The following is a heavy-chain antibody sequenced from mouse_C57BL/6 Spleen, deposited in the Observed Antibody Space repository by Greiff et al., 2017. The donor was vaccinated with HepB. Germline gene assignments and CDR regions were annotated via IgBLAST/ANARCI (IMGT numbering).Heavy chain of an antibody. V-gene: IGHV1-55*01. J-gene: IGHJ3*01. D-gene: IGHD1-1*01. Sequence: QVQLQQPGAELVKPGASVKMSCKASGYTFTSYWITWVKQRPGQGLEWIGDIYPGSGSTNYNEKFKSKATLTVDTSSSTAYMQLSSLTSEDSAVYYCARGGHYYGSSYGWFAYWGQGTLVTVSA. CDR1: GYTFTSYW. CDR3: ARGGHYYGSSYGWFAY. CDR2: IYPGSGST.